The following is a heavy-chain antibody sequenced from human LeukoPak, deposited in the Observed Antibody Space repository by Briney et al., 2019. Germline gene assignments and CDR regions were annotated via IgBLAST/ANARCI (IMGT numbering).Heavy chain of an antibody. Sequence: GGSLRLSCAASGFTFSSYGMHWVRQAPGKGLEWVAVIWYDGSNKYYAGSVKGRFTISRDNSKNTLYLQMNSLRAEDTAVYYCARGSCSGGSCYRRFYFDYWGQGTLVTVSS. J-gene: IGHJ4*02. CDR1: GFTFSSYG. CDR2: IWYDGSNK. CDR3: ARGSCSGGSCYRRFYFDY. V-gene: IGHV3-33*01. D-gene: IGHD2-15*01.